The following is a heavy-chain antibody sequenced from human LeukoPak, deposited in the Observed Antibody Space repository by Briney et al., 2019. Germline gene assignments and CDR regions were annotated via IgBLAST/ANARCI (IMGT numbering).Heavy chain of an antibody. D-gene: IGHD6-19*01. Sequence: SETLSLTCTVSGASISSWYWGWIRQPPGKGLEWIGNIHGSENTNYNPSLKSRLSMSLDTSRNQLSLNLTSVTAADTATYYCARETMLAGFASGLGFNYWGQGILVIVSS. J-gene: IGHJ4*02. CDR2: IHGSENT. V-gene: IGHV4-59*01. CDR3: ARETMLAGFASGLGFNY. CDR1: GASISSWY.